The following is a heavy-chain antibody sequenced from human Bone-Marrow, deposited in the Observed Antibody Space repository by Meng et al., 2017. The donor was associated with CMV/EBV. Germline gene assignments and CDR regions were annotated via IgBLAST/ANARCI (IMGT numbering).Heavy chain of an antibody. CDR2: ISATSSSI. CDR1: GLTFKTYT. CDR3: AKAAVFQKIVVVPTAIDS. Sequence: GESLKISCAASGLTFKTYTMNWVRQAPGQGLEWVSSISATSSSIYFADSVKGRFTISRENAKNTLFLQLNSLRVEDTAMYYCAKAAVFQKIVVVPTAIDSWGRGTLVAVSS. J-gene: IGHJ5*01. V-gene: IGHV3-21*04. D-gene: IGHD2-2*01.